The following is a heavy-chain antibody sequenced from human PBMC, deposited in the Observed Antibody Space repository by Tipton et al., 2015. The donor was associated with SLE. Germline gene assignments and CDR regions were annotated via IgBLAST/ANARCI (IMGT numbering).Heavy chain of an antibody. V-gene: IGHV4-39*07. CDR1: GGSINTYY. CDR2: AHYSGVT. J-gene: IGHJ4*02. D-gene: IGHD5-12*01. CDR3: ARSVESAYGPFDY. Sequence: TLSLTCTVSGGSINTYYWAWIRQPPGKGLEWIGSAHYSGVTYYNPSLKSRVTMSLDTSKNQFSLKLNSVTAADTAVYYCARSVESAYGPFDYWGQGTLVTVSS.